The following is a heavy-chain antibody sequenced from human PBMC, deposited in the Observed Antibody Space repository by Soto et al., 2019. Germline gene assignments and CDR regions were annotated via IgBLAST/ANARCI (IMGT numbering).Heavy chain of an antibody. CDR3: AKENRAVSGTKGAFDL. V-gene: IGHV3-23*01. CDR2: ISSSGATT. D-gene: IGHD6-19*01. Sequence: PGGSLRLSCAASGYTFHNYAMSWVRQAPGKGLEWVSGISSSGATTYYGDSVEGRFTIFRDNSQNTLYLHMNSLRAEDTALYYCAKENRAVSGTKGAFDLWGQGTMVTVSS. CDR1: GYTFHNYA. J-gene: IGHJ3*01.